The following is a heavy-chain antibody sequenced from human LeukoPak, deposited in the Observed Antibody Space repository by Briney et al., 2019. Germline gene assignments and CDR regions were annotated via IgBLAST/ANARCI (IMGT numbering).Heavy chain of an antibody. CDR3: ARGRISNWGFEGTLFDA. D-gene: IGHD7-27*01. V-gene: IGHV4-59*01. CDR2: ITHSGGT. Sequence: PSETLSLTCTVSGVSLNSYYWRWIRQPPGKGLEGIGFITHSGGTYFDSSLGGRVTISVDTSKNQFSLRLTSMTAADTAVYFCARGRISNWGFEGTLFDAWGQGVLVTLSS. CDR1: GVSLNSYY. J-gene: IGHJ4*02.